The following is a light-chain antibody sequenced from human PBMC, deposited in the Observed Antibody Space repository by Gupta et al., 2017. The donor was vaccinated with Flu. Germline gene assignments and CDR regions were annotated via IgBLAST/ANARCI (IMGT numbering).Light chain of an antibody. J-gene: IGKJ1*01. CDR2: ASS. V-gene: IGKV1-12*02. CDR3: QHQNSFPWT. Sequence: DIQMTQSPSSVSASVGDRVTMTCRASQGISRWLVWYQQKPGKAPKLLIYASSRVKSGVPSRFSGSGYGTDFTLTISSRQPEEFAIYYCQHQNSFPWTFGQGTXVEIK. CDR1: QGISRW.